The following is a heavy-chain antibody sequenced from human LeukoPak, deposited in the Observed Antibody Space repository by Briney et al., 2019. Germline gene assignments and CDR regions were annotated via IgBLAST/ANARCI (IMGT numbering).Heavy chain of an antibody. D-gene: IGHD2-2*01. J-gene: IGHJ6*02. CDR3: ARDLADIVVVPAATDIYYYYGMDV. CDR2: ISAYNGNT. CDR1: GYTFTSYG. V-gene: IGHV1-18*01. Sequence: GASVKVSCKASGYTFTSYGISWVRQAPGQGLEWMGWISAYNGNTNYAQKLQGRVTTTTDTSTSTAYMELRSLRSDDTAVYYCARDLADIVVVPAATDIYYYYGMDVWGQGTTVTVSS.